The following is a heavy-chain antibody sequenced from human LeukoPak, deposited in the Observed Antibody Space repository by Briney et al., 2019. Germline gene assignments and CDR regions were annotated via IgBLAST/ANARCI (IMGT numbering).Heavy chain of an antibody. CDR2: INPKSGGT. CDR1: GYTSTGYF. Sequence: ASVKVSCKASGYTSTGYFIHWVRQAPGQGLEWMGWINPKSGGTNYLQKFQGRITMTRDTSITSAYMELSRLRSDDTAVYYCARGSDGDYMGAGSLQHWGQGTLVIVSS. CDR3: ARGSDGDYMGAGSLQH. V-gene: IGHV1-2*02. D-gene: IGHD4-17*01. J-gene: IGHJ1*01.